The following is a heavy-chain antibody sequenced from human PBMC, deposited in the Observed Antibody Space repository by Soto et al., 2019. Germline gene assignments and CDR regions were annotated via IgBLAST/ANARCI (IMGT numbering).Heavy chain of an antibody. CDR2: INPNSGGT. CDR1: GYTFTGYY. V-gene: IGHV1-2*04. D-gene: IGHD1-26*01. Sequence: QVPLVQSGAEVKKPGASVKVSCKASGYTFTGYYMHWVRQAPGQGLEWMGWINPNSGGTNYAQKFQGWVTMTRDTSISTAYMELSRLRSDDTAVYYCARVGVGATDYYYGMDVWGQGTTVTVSS. CDR3: ARVGVGATDYYYGMDV. J-gene: IGHJ6*02.